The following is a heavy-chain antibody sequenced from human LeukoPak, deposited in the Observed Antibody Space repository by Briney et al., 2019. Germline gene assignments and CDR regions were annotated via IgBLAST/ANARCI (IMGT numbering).Heavy chain of an antibody. CDR1: GGTFSSYA. Sequence: ASVKVSCKASGGTFSSYAISWVRQVPGQGLEWMGGIIPIFGTANYAQKFQGRVTITADKSTSTAYMELSSLRSEDTAVYYCATDSGSWRRVEYWGQGTLVTVSS. J-gene: IGHJ4*02. V-gene: IGHV1-69*06. CDR3: ATDSGSWRRVEY. D-gene: IGHD1-26*01. CDR2: IIPIFGTA.